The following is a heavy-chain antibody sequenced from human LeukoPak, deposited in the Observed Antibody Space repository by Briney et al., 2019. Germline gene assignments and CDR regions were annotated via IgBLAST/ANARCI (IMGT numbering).Heavy chain of an antibody. V-gene: IGHV4-59*01. CDR3: ARGIGYCSSTSCLNYYYYYMDV. Sequence: NASETLSLTCTVSGGSISSYYWSWIRQPPGKGLEWIGYIYYSGSTNYNPSLKSRVTISVDTSKNQFSLKLSSVTAADTAVYYCARGIGYCSSTSCLNYYYYYMDVWGKGTTVTVSS. J-gene: IGHJ6*03. CDR2: IYYSGST. CDR1: GGSISSYY. D-gene: IGHD2-2*01.